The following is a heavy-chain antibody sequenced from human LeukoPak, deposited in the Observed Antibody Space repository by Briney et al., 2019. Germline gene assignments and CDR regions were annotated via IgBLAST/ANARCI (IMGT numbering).Heavy chain of an antibody. CDR2: INHSGST. CDR3: ARAPSNSGYNWFDP. V-gene: IGHV4-34*01. CDR1: GGSFSGYY. Sequence: PSETLSLTCAVYGGSFSGYYWSWIRQPPGKGLEWIGEINHSGSTNYNPSLKSRVTISVDTSKNQFSLKLNSVTAADTAVYYCARAPSNSGYNWFDPWGQGTLITVSS. J-gene: IGHJ5*02. D-gene: IGHD2-2*03.